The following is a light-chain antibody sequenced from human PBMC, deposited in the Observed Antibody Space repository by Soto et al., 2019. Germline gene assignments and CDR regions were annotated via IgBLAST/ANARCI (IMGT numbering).Light chain of an antibody. CDR1: QTISSNN. V-gene: IGKV3-20*01. CDR3: QQYGSWT. CDR2: GTS. Sequence: EIVLTQSPGTLSVSPGERATLSCRARQTISSNNLAWYQQKPGQAPSLLIYGTSRRATGIPDRFSGSGSGTDFTLTISRLEPEDSVIYYCQQYGSWTFGQGTKVEI. J-gene: IGKJ1*01.